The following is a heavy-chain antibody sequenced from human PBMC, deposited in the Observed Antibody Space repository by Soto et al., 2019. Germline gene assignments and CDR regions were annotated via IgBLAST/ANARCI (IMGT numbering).Heavy chain of an antibody. CDR2: ISAAGGSA. V-gene: IGHV3-23*01. J-gene: IGHJ5*01. Sequence: EVQLLESGGGLVQPGGSLRVSCAASGFTFSSYGMSWVRQAPGTGLEWVSSISAAGGSAYYADPVTGRFTISRDNSKNTLDRQMNRLRAEDTAVYYCANPPPYCSSNTCYFPFDSWGQGTLVTVSS. D-gene: IGHD2-2*01. CDR1: GFTFSSYG. CDR3: ANPPPYCSSNTCYFPFDS.